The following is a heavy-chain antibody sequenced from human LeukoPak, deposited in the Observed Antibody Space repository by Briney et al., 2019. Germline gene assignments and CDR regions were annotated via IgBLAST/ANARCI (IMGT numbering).Heavy chain of an antibody. D-gene: IGHD6-13*01. CDR2: IIPIFGTA. V-gene: IGHV1-69*05. J-gene: IGHJ3*02. CDR3: ARATYSSSWLKTYAFDI. CDR1: RGTFSSYA. Sequence: SVKVSCKASRGTFSSYAISWVRQAPGQGLEWMGRIIPIFGTANYAQKFQGRVTITTDESTSTAYMGLSSLRSEDTAVYYCARATYSSSWLKTYAFDIWGQGTMVTVSS.